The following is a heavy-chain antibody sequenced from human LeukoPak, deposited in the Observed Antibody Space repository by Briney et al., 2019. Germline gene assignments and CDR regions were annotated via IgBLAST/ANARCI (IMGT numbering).Heavy chain of an antibody. Sequence: GGSLRLSCAASGFTFSSYGMHWVRQAPGKGLEWVAVIWYDGSNKYYADSVKGRFTISRDNSKNTLYLQMNSLRAEDTAVYYCAKNGLGIVVYGMDVWGQGTTVTVSS. D-gene: IGHD3-22*01. CDR1: GFTFSSYG. V-gene: IGHV3-30*02. CDR3: AKNGLGIVVYGMDV. CDR2: IWYDGSNK. J-gene: IGHJ6*02.